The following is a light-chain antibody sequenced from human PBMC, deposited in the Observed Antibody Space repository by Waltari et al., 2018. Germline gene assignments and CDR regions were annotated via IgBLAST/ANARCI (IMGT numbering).Light chain of an antibody. Sequence: EIVMTQSPATLSVYPGERATLSCRARQSVSSNLAWYQQKPGQAPRLLICGASTRATGIPARFSDSGSGTEFTLTISSMHSEDFAVYYCQQYNNWPPWTFGQGTKVEIK. J-gene: IGKJ1*01. CDR1: QSVSSN. V-gene: IGKV3-15*01. CDR3: QQYNNWPPWT. CDR2: GAS.